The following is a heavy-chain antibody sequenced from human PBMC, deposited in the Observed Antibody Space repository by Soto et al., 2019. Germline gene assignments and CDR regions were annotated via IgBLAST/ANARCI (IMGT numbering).Heavy chain of an antibody. CDR3: ARPLRFGRWLTD. J-gene: IGHJ4*02. CDR1: GYTFTSYD. V-gene: IGHV1-8*01. D-gene: IGHD3-10*01. Sequence: GASVKVSCKASGYTFTSYDINCVRQATGQGLEWMGWMNPNSGNTGYAQKFQGRVTMTRNTSISTAYMELSSLRSEDTAVYYCARPLRFGRWLTDWGQGTLVTVS. CDR2: MNPNSGNT.